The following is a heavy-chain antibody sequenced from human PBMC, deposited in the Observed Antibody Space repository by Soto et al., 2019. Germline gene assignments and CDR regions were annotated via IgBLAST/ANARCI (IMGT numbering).Heavy chain of an antibody. D-gene: IGHD1-1*01. CDR1: GYILTEYG. CDR2: ISAYSDNT. CDR3: ARGTRFDAFDI. Sequence: ASVKVSCKASGYILTEYGINWVRQAPGQGLEWMGWISAYSDNTDYAQKFQGRVTMTTDTSTSTAYMELRSLRSDDTAVYYCARGTRFDAFDIWGQGTMVTVSS. J-gene: IGHJ3*02. V-gene: IGHV1-18*01.